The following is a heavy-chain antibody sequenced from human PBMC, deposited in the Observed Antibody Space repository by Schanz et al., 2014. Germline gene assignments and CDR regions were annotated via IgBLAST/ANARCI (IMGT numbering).Heavy chain of an antibody. V-gene: IGHV4-59*12. CDR3: ARDTTWRLDL. D-gene: IGHD1-1*01. Sequence: QVQLQESGPGLVKASQTLSLTCTVSGGSIRSYFWSWIRQPPGKGLEWIGYIYYSGSSDYNPSLKSRVTISLDTSKNQFSLTLTSLTAADTAVYYCARDTTWRLDLWGRGTLVTVSS. CDR1: GGSIRSYF. J-gene: IGHJ2*01. CDR2: IYYSGSS.